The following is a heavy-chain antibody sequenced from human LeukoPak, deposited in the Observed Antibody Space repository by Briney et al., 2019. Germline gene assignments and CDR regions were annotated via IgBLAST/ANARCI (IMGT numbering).Heavy chain of an antibody. CDR1: GGTFSSYA. CDR2: IIPIFGTA. Sequence: GASVRVSCKASGGTFSSYAISWVRQAPGQGLEWMGGIIPIFGTANYAQKFQGRVTITADESTSTAYMELSSLRSEDTAVYYCARGATLGVYYFDYWGQGTLVTVSS. D-gene: IGHD1-26*01. V-gene: IGHV1-69*13. J-gene: IGHJ4*02. CDR3: ARGATLGVYYFDY.